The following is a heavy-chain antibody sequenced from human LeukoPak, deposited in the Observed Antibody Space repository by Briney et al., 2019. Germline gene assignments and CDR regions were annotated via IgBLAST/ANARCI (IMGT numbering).Heavy chain of an antibody. CDR1: GGSISSSSYY. V-gene: IGHV4-30-4*08. J-gene: IGHJ3*02. CDR3: ARDFGDYLMDYAFDI. Sequence: PSETLSLTCTVSGGSISSSSYYWGWIRQPPGKGLEWIGYIYYSGSTYYNPSLKSRVTISVDTSKNQFSLKLSSVTAADTAVYYCARDFGDYLMDYAFDIWGQGTMVTVSS. CDR2: IYYSGST. D-gene: IGHD4-17*01.